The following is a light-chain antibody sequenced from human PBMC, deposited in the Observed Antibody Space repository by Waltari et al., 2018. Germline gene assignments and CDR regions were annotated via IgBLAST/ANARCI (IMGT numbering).Light chain of an antibody. J-gene: IGKJ4*01. CDR2: NIS. CDR3: QHRSTSLT. CDR1: QTISRY. V-gene: IGKV3-11*01. Sequence: ELVLTQSPATLSLSPGERPTLSCRASQTISRYLAWYQQKPGQAPRHLIYNISNRATGIPARFSGSGSGTDFTLTISSLEPEDFAVYYCQHRSTSLTFGEGTKLEIK.